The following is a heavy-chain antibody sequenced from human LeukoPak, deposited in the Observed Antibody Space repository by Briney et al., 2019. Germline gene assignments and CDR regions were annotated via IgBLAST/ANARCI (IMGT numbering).Heavy chain of an antibody. J-gene: IGHJ4*02. D-gene: IGHD4-11*01. CDR1: GYTFTGYY. CDR2: MNPNGGNT. Sequence: GASVKVSCKASGYTFTGYYMHWVRQAPGQGLEWMGGMNPNGGNTGYAQKFQGRVTMTRSTSISTAYMELSSLRSEDTAVYYCATDYTDYSLDYWGQGTLVTVSS. CDR3: ATDYTDYSLDY. V-gene: IGHV1-8*02.